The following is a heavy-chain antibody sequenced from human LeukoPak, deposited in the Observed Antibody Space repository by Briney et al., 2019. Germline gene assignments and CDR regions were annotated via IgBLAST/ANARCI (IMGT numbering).Heavy chain of an antibody. V-gene: IGHV4-59*01. CDR2: IYYSGST. Sequence: SETLSLTCTVSGGSISSYYWGWIRQPPGKGLEWIGYIYYSGSTNYNPSLKSRVTISVDTSKNQFSLKLSSVTAADTAVYYCARGRRDTAMIIYYYYYYMDVWGKGTTVTISS. J-gene: IGHJ6*03. CDR1: GGSISSYY. CDR3: ARGRRDTAMIIYYYYYYMDV. D-gene: IGHD5-18*01.